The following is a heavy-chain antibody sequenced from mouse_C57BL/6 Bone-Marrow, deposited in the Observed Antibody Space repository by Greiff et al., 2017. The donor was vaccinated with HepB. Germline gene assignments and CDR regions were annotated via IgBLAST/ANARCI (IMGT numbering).Heavy chain of an antibody. CDR2: IYPGSGST. V-gene: IGHV1-55*01. J-gene: IGHJ2*01. CDR3: ASGWDGDY. CDR1: GYTFTSYW. Sequence: VQLVESGAELVKPGASVKMSCKASGYTFTSYWITWVKQRPGQGLEWIGDIYPGSGSTNYNEKFKSKATLTVDTSSSTAYMQLSSLTSEDSAVYYCASGWDGDYWGQGTTLTVSS. D-gene: IGHD4-1*01.